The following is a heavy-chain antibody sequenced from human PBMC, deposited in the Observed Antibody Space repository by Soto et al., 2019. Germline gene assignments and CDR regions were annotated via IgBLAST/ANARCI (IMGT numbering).Heavy chain of an antibody. D-gene: IGHD3-9*01. CDR3: ARDILRYFDWSPNHYFDY. CDR1: GSIFIGYG. CDR2: IWHDGSEI. Sequence: GSLRLSCVVPGSIFIGYGMHWVRQAPGKGLEWVAVIWHDGSEIYYADSVKGRFTISRDNSKNTLYLQMNSLRAEDTAVYYCARDILRYFDWSPNHYFDYWGQGTLVTVSS. J-gene: IGHJ4*02. V-gene: IGHV3-33*01.